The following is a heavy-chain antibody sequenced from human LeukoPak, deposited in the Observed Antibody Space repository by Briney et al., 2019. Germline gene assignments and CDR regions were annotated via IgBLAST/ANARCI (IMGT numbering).Heavy chain of an antibody. J-gene: IGHJ4*02. CDR1: GFTFNNYA. Sequence: GGSLRLSCAASGFTFNNYAMNWVRQAPGKGLEWVSFISGSGGSTYYADSVKGRFTISRDNSKNTLYLQMNSLRAEDTAVYYCAKVLGSGSYYYFDYWGQGTLVTVSS. D-gene: IGHD3-10*01. CDR3: AKVLGSGSYYYFDY. CDR2: ISGSGGST. V-gene: IGHV3-23*01.